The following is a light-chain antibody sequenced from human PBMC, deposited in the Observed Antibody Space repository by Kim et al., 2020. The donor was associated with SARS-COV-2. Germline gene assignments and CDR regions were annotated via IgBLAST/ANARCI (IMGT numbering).Light chain of an antibody. Sequence: DIQMTQSPSTLSASLGDRVTITCRASQFISSWLAWYQKKPGKAPKLLIYGASRLESGVASRFSGSGSGTEFTLTISSLQPDDSATYYCQQYNTYSFGPGTKVDIK. CDR1: QFISSW. V-gene: IGKV1-5*01. J-gene: IGKJ1*01. CDR3: QQYNTYS. CDR2: GAS.